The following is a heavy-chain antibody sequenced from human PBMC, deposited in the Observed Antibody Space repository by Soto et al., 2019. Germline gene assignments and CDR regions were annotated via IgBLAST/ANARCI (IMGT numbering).Heavy chain of an antibody. Sequence: QVQLVQSGAEVKKPGSSVKVSCKASGGTFSSYAISWVRQAPGQGLEWMGGIIPIFGTANYAQKFKGRVTITADKSTSTAYMELSSLRSEDTAVYYCAREGYCSGGSCYGSWYFDLWGRGTLVTVSS. CDR3: AREGYCSGGSCYGSWYFDL. CDR2: IIPIFGTA. V-gene: IGHV1-69*06. CDR1: GGTFSSYA. J-gene: IGHJ2*01. D-gene: IGHD2-15*01.